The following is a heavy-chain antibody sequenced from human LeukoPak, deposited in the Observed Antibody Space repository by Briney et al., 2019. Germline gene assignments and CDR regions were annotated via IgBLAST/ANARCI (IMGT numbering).Heavy chain of an antibody. V-gene: IGHV3-43*02. CDR3: AKDIESGFWSGYYTGIVDY. CDR1: GFTFDDYA. J-gene: IGHJ4*02. D-gene: IGHD3-3*01. Sequence: GGSLRLSCAASGFTFDDYAMHWARQAPGKGLEWVSLISGDGGGTYYADSVKGRFTISRDNSKNSLYLQMNSLRTEDTALYYCAKDIESGFWSGYYTGIVDYWGQGTLVTVSS. CDR2: ISGDGGGT.